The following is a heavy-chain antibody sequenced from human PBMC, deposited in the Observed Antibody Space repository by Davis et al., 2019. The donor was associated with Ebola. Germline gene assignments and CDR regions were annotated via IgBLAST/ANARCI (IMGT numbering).Heavy chain of an antibody. D-gene: IGHD5-12*01. CDR3: ARDAISSGYAS. J-gene: IGHJ5*02. CDR1: GDSISSSNW. V-gene: IGHV4-4*02. Sequence: MPSETLSLTCAVSGDSISSSNWWSWVRQPPGKGLEWIGEISQSGSTNYNPSLKSRVTISVDKSKNQFSLKLSSVTAADTAVYYCARDAISSGYASWGQGTLVTVSS. CDR2: ISQSGST.